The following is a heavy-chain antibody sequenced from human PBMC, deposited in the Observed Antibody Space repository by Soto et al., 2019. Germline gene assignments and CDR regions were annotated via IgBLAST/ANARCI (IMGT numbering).Heavy chain of an antibody. V-gene: IGHV1-3*01. CDR3: VRKDYYGSGIYYFDY. D-gene: IGHD3-10*01. CDR2: INAANGDI. J-gene: IGHJ4*02. Sequence: ASVKVSCKASGYTFNKYPMHWVRQAPVQGLEWMGWINAANGDIGYSQKFQGRVTLTRDTSASTAYMELSSLRSEDTAVYYCVRKDYYGSGIYYFDYWGQGTLVTVSS. CDR1: GYTFNKYP.